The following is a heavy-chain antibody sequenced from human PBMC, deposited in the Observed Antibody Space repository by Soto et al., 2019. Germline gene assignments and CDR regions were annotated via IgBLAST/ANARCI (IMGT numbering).Heavy chain of an antibody. CDR2: VYHGGRT. V-gene: IGHV4-4*02. CDR1: SGSITSSNW. D-gene: IGHD6-19*01. CDR3: ASHLTMAGTRGFDH. Sequence: QVQLQESGPGLVKPSGTLSLTCAVSSGSITSSNWWSWVRQSPGKGLEWIGEVYHGGRTNYNPSPKSRVTISIDKSKNQFSLTLNSVTAADTAVYYCASHLTMAGTRGFDHWGQGTLVTVSS. J-gene: IGHJ4*02.